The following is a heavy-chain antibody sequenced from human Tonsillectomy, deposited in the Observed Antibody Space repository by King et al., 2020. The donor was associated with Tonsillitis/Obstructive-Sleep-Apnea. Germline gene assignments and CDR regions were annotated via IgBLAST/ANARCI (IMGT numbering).Heavy chain of an antibody. D-gene: IGHD2-2*01. J-gene: IGHJ6*02. CDR2: ISGSGGST. CDR3: AKDGFSSTSCYAGAYYYYGMDV. CDR1: GFTFSSYA. Sequence: VQLVESGGGLVQPGGSLRLSCAASGFTFSSYAMSWVRQAPGKGLEWVSAISGSGGSTYYADSVKGRFTISRDNSKNTLYLQMNSLRAEDTAVYYCAKDGFSSTSCYAGAYYYYGMDVWGQGTTVTVSS. V-gene: IGHV3-23*04.